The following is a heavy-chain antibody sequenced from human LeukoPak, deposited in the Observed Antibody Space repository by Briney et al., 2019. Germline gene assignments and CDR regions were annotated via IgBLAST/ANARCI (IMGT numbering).Heavy chain of an antibody. CDR2: INPNSGGT. Sequence: GASVKVSCKASGYTFTGYYMHWVRQAPGQGLEWMGWINPNSGGTNYAQKFQGRVTMTRDTSISTAYMELSRLRSDDTAVYYCARDPRYCSGGSCYWGGFDYWGQGTLVTVSS. V-gene: IGHV1-2*02. CDR1: GYTFTGYY. CDR3: ARDPRYCSGGSCYWGGFDY. D-gene: IGHD2-15*01. J-gene: IGHJ4*02.